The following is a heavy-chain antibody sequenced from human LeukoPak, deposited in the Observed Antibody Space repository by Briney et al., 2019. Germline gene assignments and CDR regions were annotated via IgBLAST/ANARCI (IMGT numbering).Heavy chain of an antibody. Sequence: PSGTLSLTCTVSGGSISIYYWSWIRQAPGKGLEWIGYIYYSGSTNYNPSLKRRATISVDTSNNQFSMKLTSMTTADTAVYYCARGIYDSSGYYCYPESFQHWGQGTLVTVSS. V-gene: IGHV4-59*01. J-gene: IGHJ1*01. D-gene: IGHD3-22*01. CDR3: ARGIYDSSGYYCYPESFQH. CDR1: GGSISIYY. CDR2: IYYSGST.